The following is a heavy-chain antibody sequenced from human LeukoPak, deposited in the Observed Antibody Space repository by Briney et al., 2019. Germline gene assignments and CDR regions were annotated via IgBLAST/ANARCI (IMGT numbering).Heavy chain of an antibody. CDR1: GFTVSSNS. CDR3: ARRAGAYSHTYDY. V-gene: IGHV3-53*01. CDR2: IYSDNT. J-gene: IGHJ4*02. Sequence: GGSLRLSCTVSGFTVSSNSMSWVRQAPGKGLEWVSFIYSDNTHYSDSVKGRFTISRDNSKNIQYLQMNGLKPEDTAVYYCARRAGAYSHTYDYWGQGTLVTVSS. D-gene: IGHD4/OR15-4a*01.